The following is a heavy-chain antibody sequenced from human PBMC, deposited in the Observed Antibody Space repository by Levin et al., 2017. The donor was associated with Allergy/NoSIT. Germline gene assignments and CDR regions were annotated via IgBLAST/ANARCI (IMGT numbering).Heavy chain of an antibody. D-gene: IGHD6-13*01. CDR3: ARGIRGSTWFFDY. V-gene: IGHV3-23*01. CDR1: GFTFSSYA. J-gene: IGHJ4*02. Sequence: GESLKISCTASGFTFSSYAMSWVRQAPGEGLDWVSSIYAGGGSTPYADSVKGRFTISSDNSKNTLYLQMNGLRADDTAIYYCARGIRGSTWFFDYWGQGTLVTVSS. CDR2: IYAGGGST.